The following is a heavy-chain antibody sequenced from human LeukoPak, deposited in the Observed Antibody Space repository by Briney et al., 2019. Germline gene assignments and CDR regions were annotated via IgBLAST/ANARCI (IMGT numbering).Heavy chain of an antibody. CDR3: ARVRDSMTTVTTYYFDY. Sequence: GGSLRLSCAASGFTFDDHGMSWVRQAPGKGLEWVSGINWNGGSTGYADSVKGRFTISRDNAKNSLYLQMNSLRAEDTALYYCARVRDSMTTVTTYYFDYWGQGTLVTVSS. CDR2: INWNGGST. CDR1: GFTFDDHG. D-gene: IGHD4-17*01. V-gene: IGHV3-20*04. J-gene: IGHJ4*02.